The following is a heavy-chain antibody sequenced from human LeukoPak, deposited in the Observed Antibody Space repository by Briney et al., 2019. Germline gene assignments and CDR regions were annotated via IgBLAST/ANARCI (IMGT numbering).Heavy chain of an antibody. V-gene: IGHV1-46*01. J-gene: IGHJ5*02. CDR3: ARVRSSRDRFDP. D-gene: IGHD3-10*01. Sequence: GASVKVSCKASGYTFSSYYIHWVRQAPGQGLEWMGVINPSGASTIYAQKFQGRVTMTRDTSISTAYMELSRLRSDDTAVYYCARVRSSRDRFDPWGQGTLVTVSS. CDR2: INPSGAST. CDR1: GYTFSSYY.